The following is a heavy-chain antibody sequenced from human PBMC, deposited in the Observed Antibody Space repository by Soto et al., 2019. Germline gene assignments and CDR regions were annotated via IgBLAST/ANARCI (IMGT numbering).Heavy chain of an antibody. V-gene: IGHV1-58*01. Sequence: AASVKVSCKASGFAFTSSSVQWVRQARGQRLEWIGWIVVGSGNTNYAQKFQERVTITRDMSTSTAYMELSSLRSEDTAVYYCAARGIAAAGTFVYRVGNGNYGMDVWGQGTTVTVSS. J-gene: IGHJ6*02. CDR1: GFAFTSSS. CDR3: AARGIAAAGTFVYRVGNGNYGMDV. D-gene: IGHD6-13*01. CDR2: IVVGSGNT.